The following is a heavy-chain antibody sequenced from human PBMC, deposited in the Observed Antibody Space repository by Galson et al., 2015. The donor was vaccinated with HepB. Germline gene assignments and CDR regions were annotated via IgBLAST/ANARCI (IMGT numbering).Heavy chain of an antibody. J-gene: IGHJ4*02. Sequence: QSGAEVKKPGESLKISCKGSGYSFSTYWIGWVRQMPGKGLEWMGIIYPRDSDTRYSPSFQGQVTFSADKSISTAYLQRSSLKASDTATYYCARPNLVGGAYPYDYWGQGTLVTVSS. CDR1: GYSFSTYW. V-gene: IGHV5-51*03. CDR2: IYPRDSDT. D-gene: IGHD1-26*01. CDR3: ARPNLVGGAYPYDY.